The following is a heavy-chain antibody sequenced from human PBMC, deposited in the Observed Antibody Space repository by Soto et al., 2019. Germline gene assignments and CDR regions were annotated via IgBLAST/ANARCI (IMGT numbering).Heavy chain of an antibody. CDR1: GGSFSGYY. J-gene: IGHJ6*02. Sequence: QVQLQQWGAGLLKPSETLSLTCAVYGGSFSGYYWSWIRQPPGKGLEWIGEINHSGSTNYNPSLKSRVTISVDTSKNQFSLKLSSVTAADTAVYYCADSPYYYYGMDVWGQGTTLTVSS. CDR2: INHSGST. V-gene: IGHV4-34*01. CDR3: ADSPYYYYGMDV. D-gene: IGHD2-21*01.